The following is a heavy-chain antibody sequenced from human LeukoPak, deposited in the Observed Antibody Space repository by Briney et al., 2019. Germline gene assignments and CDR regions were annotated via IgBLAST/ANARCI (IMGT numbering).Heavy chain of an antibody. Sequence: PGGYLRLSCAASGAAITKYGMKWVRQAAGAGLEYISGISRSGDITHYADSVKGRFTISRDNVQNTLYLQMNSLRADDTALYYCATEGFYYWGPGTQVTVSS. V-gene: IGHV3-23*01. J-gene: IGHJ4*02. CDR1: GAAITKYG. CDR3: ATEGFYY. CDR2: ISRSGDIT.